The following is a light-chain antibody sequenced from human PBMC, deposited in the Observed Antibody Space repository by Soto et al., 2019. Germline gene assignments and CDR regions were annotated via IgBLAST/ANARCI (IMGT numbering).Light chain of an antibody. CDR3: SSYRRSNTLL. V-gene: IGLV2-14*01. J-gene: IGLJ2*01. Sequence: QSALTQPASVSGSPGPSITISCTGTSSDVGDDDYVSWYQQYAGKAPKMMIYEVSNRPSGVSNRFSGSKSGNTASLTISGLQAEDEADYYCSSYRRSNTLLFGGGIKLTVL. CDR1: SSDVGDDDY. CDR2: EVS.